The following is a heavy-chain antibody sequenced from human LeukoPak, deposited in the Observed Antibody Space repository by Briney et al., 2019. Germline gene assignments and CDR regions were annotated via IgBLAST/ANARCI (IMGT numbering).Heavy chain of an antibody. CDR2: ISGSGGST. Sequence: GGSLRLSCAASGFTFSSYAMSWVRQAPGKGLEWVSAISGSGGSTYYADSVKGRFTISRDNSKNTLYLQMNSLRAEDTAVNYCAKSGYCSSTSCYVGYWGQGTLVTVSS. V-gene: IGHV3-23*01. CDR1: GFTFSSYA. J-gene: IGHJ4*02. CDR3: AKSGYCSSTSCYVGY. D-gene: IGHD2-2*01.